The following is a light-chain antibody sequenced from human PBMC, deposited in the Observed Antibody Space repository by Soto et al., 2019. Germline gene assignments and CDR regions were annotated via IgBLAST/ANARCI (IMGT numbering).Light chain of an antibody. V-gene: IGLV1-40*01. CDR3: QSYDSRLSGSV. Sequence: QSVLTQPPSVSGAPGQSVTISCTGSSSNIGAGYDVHWYQHLPGTAPKLLVYGNSNRPSGVPDRFSGSKSGTSASLAITGLQAEDEADYHCQSYDSRLSGSVFGGGTKLTVL. CDR2: GNS. CDR1: SSNIGAGYD. J-gene: IGLJ2*01.